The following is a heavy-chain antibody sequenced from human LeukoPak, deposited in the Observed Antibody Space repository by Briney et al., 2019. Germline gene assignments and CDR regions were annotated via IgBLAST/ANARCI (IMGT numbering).Heavy chain of an antibody. D-gene: IGHD6-19*01. Sequence: GGSLRLSCAASGFTVSSNYMSWVRQAPGKGLEWVSVIYSGGSTYYADSVKGRFTISRDNSKSTLYLQMNSLRAEDTAVYYCASMVAGQYFDYWGQGTLVTVSS. J-gene: IGHJ4*02. CDR2: IYSGGST. CDR1: GFTVSSNY. CDR3: ASMVAGQYFDY. V-gene: IGHV3-53*01.